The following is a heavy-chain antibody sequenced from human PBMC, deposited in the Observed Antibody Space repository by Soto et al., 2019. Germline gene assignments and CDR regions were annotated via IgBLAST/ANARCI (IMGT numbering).Heavy chain of an antibody. V-gene: IGHV1-2*02. CDR3: ARLPNYYDSSGYYYVRDYYGMDV. Sequence: ASVKVSCKASGYTFTGYYMHWVRQAPGQGLEWMGWINPNSGGTNYAQKFQGSVTMTRDTSISTAYMELSRLRSDDTAVYYCARLPNYYDSSGYYYVRDYYGMDVWGQGTTVTVSS. J-gene: IGHJ6*02. CDR1: GYTFTGYY. CDR2: INPNSGGT. D-gene: IGHD3-22*01.